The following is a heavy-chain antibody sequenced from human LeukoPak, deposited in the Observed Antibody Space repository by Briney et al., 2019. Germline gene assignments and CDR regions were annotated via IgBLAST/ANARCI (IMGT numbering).Heavy chain of an antibody. D-gene: IGHD4-17*01. CDR3: TKFDYAAFEY. Sequence: GGSLRLSCVASGFSFSNAWMSWVRQAPGKGLEWVCCIKSKTNGGTTDYAAPVKGRFTISRDDSKNTLYLQMNSLKPEDTAVYYCTKFDYAAFEYWGQGDLVTVSS. J-gene: IGHJ4*02. CDR2: IKSKTNGGTT. V-gene: IGHV3-15*01. CDR1: GFSFSNAW.